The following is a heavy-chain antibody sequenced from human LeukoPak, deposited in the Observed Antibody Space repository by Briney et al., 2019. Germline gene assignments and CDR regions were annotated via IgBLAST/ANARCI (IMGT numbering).Heavy chain of an antibody. CDR3: ARGTDGFDY. CDR1: GGSFSNYY. D-gene: IGHD5-24*01. Sequence: SETLSLTCAVYGGSFSNYYWNWIRQSPGKGLEWIGEINHSGRTNYSPSLKSRVTISVDTSKNQISLNLRSVTAADTAVYYCARGTDGFDYWGQGTLVTVSS. CDR2: INHSGRT. J-gene: IGHJ4*02. V-gene: IGHV4-34*01.